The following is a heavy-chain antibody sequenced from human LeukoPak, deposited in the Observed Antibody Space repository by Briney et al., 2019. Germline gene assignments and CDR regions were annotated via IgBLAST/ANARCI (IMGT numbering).Heavy chain of an antibody. Sequence: SETLSLTCTISGGSISSGDYYWSWIRQPPGKGLEWIGYIYYSGSTYYNPSLKSRVTISVDTSKNQFSLKLSSVTAADTAVYYCARDSDSSGFYFDYWGQGTLVTVSS. D-gene: IGHD3-22*01. CDR1: GGSISSGDYY. J-gene: IGHJ4*02. CDR3: ARDSDSSGFYFDY. CDR2: IYYSGST. V-gene: IGHV4-30-4*01.